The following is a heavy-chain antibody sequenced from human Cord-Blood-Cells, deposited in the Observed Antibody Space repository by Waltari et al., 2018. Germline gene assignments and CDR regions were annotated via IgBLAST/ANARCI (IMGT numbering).Heavy chain of an antibody. CDR1: GYSISSGYY. Sequence: QVQLQASGPGLVKPSETLSLTCTVSGYSISSGYYWGWIRQPPGKGLEWIGSIYHSGSTYYNPSLKSRVTISVDTSKNQFSLKLSSVTAADTAVYYCAREYSSSSEYFQHWGQGTLVTVSS. D-gene: IGHD6-6*01. CDR3: AREYSSSSEYFQH. V-gene: IGHV4-38-2*02. J-gene: IGHJ1*01. CDR2: IYHSGST.